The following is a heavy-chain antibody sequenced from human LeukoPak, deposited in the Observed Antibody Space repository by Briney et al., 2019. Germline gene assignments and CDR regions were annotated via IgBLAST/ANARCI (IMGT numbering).Heavy chain of an antibody. CDR2: ISAYGGRT. CDR3: ARGGGDSSFYFDY. Sequence: PGGSLRLSCAASGFTFSGYAMTWDRQAPGKGLEWVSGISAYGGRTYFTDSVKGRFTISRDNSNNTLYLQMNSLRAEDTAVYYCARGGGDSSFYFDYWGQGTLVTVSS. D-gene: IGHD6-6*01. J-gene: IGHJ4*02. V-gene: IGHV3-23*01. CDR1: GFTFSGYA.